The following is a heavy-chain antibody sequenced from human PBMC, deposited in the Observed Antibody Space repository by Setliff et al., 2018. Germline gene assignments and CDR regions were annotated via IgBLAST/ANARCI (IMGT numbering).Heavy chain of an antibody. D-gene: IGHD7-27*01. CDR1: GDSISSYY. V-gene: IGHV4-59*01. CDR2: IYYSGST. J-gene: IGHJ5*02. CDR3: ARVTNWGLDLRFDP. Sequence: LSLTCTVSGDSISSYYWSWIRQPPGKGLEWTGYIYYSGSTNYNPSLKSRVTMSVATFENHFSLKLNSLTAADTAVYYCARVTNWGLDLRFDPWGQGILVTVSS.